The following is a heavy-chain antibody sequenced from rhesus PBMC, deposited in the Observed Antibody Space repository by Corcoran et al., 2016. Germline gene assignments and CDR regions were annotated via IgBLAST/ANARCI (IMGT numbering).Heavy chain of an antibody. CDR2: IYGSGWGT. J-gene: IGHJ4*01. D-gene: IGHD5-24*01. Sequence: QVQLQESGPGLVKPSETLSLTCAVSGGSISDDYYWSWIRQPPGKGLEWNGYIYGSGWGTNYNPSLKNRVTISIDTSTNPFSLNLSSVPAADTAVYYCARAGQWVQGFDYWGQGVLVTVSS. V-gene: IGHV4-106*01. CDR1: GGSISDDYY. CDR3: ARAGQWVQGFDY.